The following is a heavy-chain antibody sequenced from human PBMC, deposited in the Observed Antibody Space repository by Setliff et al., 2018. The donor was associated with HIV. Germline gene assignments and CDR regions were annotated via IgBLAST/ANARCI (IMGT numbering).Heavy chain of an antibody. V-gene: IGHV3-21*01. Sequence: LRLSCAASGFTLSSYGMSWVRQAPGKGLEWVSSISSSSSYIYYADSVKGRFTISRDNAKNSLYLQMNSLRAEDTAVYYCASALGELSFWGQGTLVTVSS. CDR1: GFTLSSYG. CDR3: ASALGELSF. J-gene: IGHJ4*02. CDR2: ISSSSSYI. D-gene: IGHD3-16*02.